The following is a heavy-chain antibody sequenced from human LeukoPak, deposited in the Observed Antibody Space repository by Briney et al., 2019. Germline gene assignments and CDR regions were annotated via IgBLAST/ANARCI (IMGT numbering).Heavy chain of an antibody. CDR2: INHSGST. D-gene: IGHD3-22*01. Sequence: SETLSLTCAVYGGSFSGYYWSWIRQPPGKGLEWIGEINHSGSTNYNPSLKSRVTISVDTSKNQFSLKLSSVTAADTAVYYCVRHVGYYYDSSGYFDYWGQGTLVTVTS. J-gene: IGHJ4*02. CDR1: GGSFSGYY. CDR3: VRHVGYYYDSSGYFDY. V-gene: IGHV4-34*01.